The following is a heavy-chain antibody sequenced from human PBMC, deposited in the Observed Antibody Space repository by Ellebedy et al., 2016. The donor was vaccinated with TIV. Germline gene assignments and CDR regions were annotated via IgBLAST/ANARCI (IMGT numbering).Heavy chain of an antibody. J-gene: IGHJ4*02. CDR2: IWYDGSTK. CDR1: GFTFNNFG. D-gene: IGHD3-22*01. Sequence: PGGSLRLSCAASGFTFNNFGMHWVRQAPGKGLEWVAVIWYDGSTKVYADSVKGRFTISRDNSKNTLYVQMNSLRAEDTAVYYCAKVADYYHDSSGFPDNWGQGTLVTVSS. CDR3: AKVADYYHDSSGFPDN. V-gene: IGHV3-30*02.